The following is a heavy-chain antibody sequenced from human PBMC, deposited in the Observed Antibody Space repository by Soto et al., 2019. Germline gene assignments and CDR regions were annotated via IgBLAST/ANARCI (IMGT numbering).Heavy chain of an antibody. CDR3: ARQIRSYSVSSGYYYGPGMDV. CDR2: IYPGYSDT. V-gene: IGHV5-51*01. J-gene: IGHJ6*02. CDR1: GYSFTSYW. Sequence: GESPKISCSGSGYSFTSYWIGLGRQMPWKGLGWMGIIYPGYSDTRYSPSFQGQVTISADKSISTAYLQWSSLKASDTAMYYCARQIRSYSVSSGYYYGPGMDVWGQGTTVTVSS. D-gene: IGHD3-22*01.